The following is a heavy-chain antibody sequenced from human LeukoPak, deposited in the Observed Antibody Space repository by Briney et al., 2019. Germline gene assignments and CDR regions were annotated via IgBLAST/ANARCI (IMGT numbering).Heavy chain of an antibody. Sequence: PGRSLRLSCAASGFTFSSYGMHWVRQAPGKGLEWVAVISYDGSNKYYADSVKGRFTISRDNSKNTLYLQMNSLRAEDTAVYYCAKDDDIGYCTNGVCFAFDYWGQGILVTVSS. CDR3: AKDDDIGYCTNGVCFAFDY. CDR2: ISYDGSNK. D-gene: IGHD2-8*01. CDR1: GFTFSSYG. J-gene: IGHJ4*02. V-gene: IGHV3-30*18.